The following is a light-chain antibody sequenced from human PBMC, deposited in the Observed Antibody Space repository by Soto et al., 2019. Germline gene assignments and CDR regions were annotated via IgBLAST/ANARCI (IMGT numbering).Light chain of an antibody. CDR2: DVS. CDR1: SSDVGAYNF. J-gene: IGLJ1*01. Sequence: QSVLTQPASVSGSPGQSIPISCTGTSSDVGAYNFVSWYQQHPGRAPKLMIYDVSYRPSGVSNRFSGSKSGNTASLTISGLQIEDEADYYCCSYADSSSYVFGTGTKVTVL. V-gene: IGLV2-14*03. CDR3: CSYADSSSYV.